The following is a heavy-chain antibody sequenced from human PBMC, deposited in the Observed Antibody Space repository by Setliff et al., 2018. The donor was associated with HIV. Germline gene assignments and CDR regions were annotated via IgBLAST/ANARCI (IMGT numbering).Heavy chain of an antibody. CDR3: ARAHSSSAHDAFDI. Sequence: SVKVSCKASGGTFSSYAIRWVRQAPGQGLEWMGGMIPIFGTANYAQKYQARVTITADESTSTAYMELSSLRSDDTAVYYCARAHSSSAHDAFDIGGQGTMVTVSS. CDR1: GGTFSSYA. D-gene: IGHD6-13*01. CDR2: MIPIFGTA. J-gene: IGHJ3*02. V-gene: IGHV1-69*13.